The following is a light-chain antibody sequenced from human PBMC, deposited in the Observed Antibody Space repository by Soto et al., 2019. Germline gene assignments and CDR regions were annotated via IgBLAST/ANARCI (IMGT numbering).Light chain of an antibody. CDR3: QSYDSSLRGVL. J-gene: IGLJ2*01. V-gene: IGLV1-40*01. CDR1: SSNIGAGYD. CDR2: GNT. Sequence: QAVVTQSPSVSGAPGQRVTISCTGSSSNIGAGYDVHWYQLLPGTAPKLLIYGNTNRPSGVPDRFSGSKSGTSASLAITGLQTEDEADYYCQSYDSSLRGVLFGGGTQLTVL.